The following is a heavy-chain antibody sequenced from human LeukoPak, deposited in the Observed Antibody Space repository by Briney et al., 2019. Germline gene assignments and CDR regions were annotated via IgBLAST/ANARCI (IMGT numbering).Heavy chain of an antibody. CDR3: ARGIAAAFDY. D-gene: IGHD6-13*01. J-gene: IGHJ4*02. CDR1: GGSISSGGYY. V-gene: IGHV4-30-2*01. CDR2: IYHSGGT. Sequence: SETLSLTCTVSGGSISSGGYYWSWIRQPPGKGLEWIGYIYHSGGTYYNPSLKSRVTISVDRSKNQFSLKLSSVTAADTAVYYCARGIAAAFDYWGQGTLVTVSS.